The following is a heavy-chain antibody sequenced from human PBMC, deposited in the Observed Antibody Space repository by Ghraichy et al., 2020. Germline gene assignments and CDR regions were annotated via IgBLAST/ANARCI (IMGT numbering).Heavy chain of an antibody. CDR3: ARERGYSYDYVWGSYRFLDY. D-gene: IGHD3-16*02. CDR1: GGSFSGYY. J-gene: IGHJ4*02. CDR2: INHSGST. V-gene: IGHV4-34*01. Sequence: SETLSLTCAVYGGSFSGYYWSWIRQPPGKGLEWIGEINHSGSTNYNPSLKSRVTISVDTSKNQFSLKLSSVTAADTAVYYCARERGYSYDYVWGSYRFLDYWGQGTLVTVSS.